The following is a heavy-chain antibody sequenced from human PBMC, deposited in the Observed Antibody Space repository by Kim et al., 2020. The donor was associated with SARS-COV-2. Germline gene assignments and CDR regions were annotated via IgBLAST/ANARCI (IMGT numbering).Heavy chain of an antibody. Sequence: YYADSVKGRFTISRDNSKNTLYLQMKSLRAEDTAGYYCAKATSAAYGMDVWGQGTTVTVSS. D-gene: IGHD6-13*01. J-gene: IGHJ6*02. CDR3: AKATSAAYGMDV. V-gene: IGHV3-30*02.